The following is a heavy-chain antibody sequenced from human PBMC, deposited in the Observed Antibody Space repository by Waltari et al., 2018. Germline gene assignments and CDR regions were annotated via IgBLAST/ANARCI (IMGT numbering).Heavy chain of an antibody. CDR1: GGTFSSYA. D-gene: IGHD3-10*01. V-gene: IGHV1-69*01. J-gene: IGHJ6*02. CDR2: IIPIFGTA. Sequence: QVQLVQSGAEVKKPGSSVKVSCKAAGGTFSSYAISWVRQAPGQGLEWMGGIIPIFGTANYAQKFQGRVTITADESTSTAYMELSSLRSEDTAVYYCASSSEGITMVRGVKYYYGMDVWGQGTTVTVSS. CDR3: ASSSEGITMVRGVKYYYGMDV.